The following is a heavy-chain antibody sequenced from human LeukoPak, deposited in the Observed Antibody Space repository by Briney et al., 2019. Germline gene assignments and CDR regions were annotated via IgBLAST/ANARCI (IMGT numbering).Heavy chain of an antibody. J-gene: IGHJ4*02. Sequence: PGRSLRLSCAASGFTFSSYAMHWVRQAPGKGLEWVAVISYDGSNKYYADSVKGRFTISRDNSKNTLYLQMNSLRAEDTAVYDCAREPDIVVVPAASLDYWGQGTLVTVSS. V-gene: IGHV3-30-3*01. CDR2: ISYDGSNK. CDR3: AREPDIVVVPAASLDY. CDR1: GFTFSSYA. D-gene: IGHD2-2*01.